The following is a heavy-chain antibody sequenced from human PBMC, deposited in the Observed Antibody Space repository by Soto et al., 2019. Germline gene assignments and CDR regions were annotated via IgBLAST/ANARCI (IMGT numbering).Heavy chain of an antibody. V-gene: IGHV4-30-4*01. CDR3: ARGGYDTSGQTFIGWGPDC. Sequence: HVQLQESGPGPVTPSQTLSLSCTVSGVSITSGSYYWTWVRQSPGKGLGWIGYRYYSGNTYYNPSLNSRASISVDTSKNQFFLKLTSVTAADTAVYFCARGGYDTSGQTFIGWGPDCWGQGTLVTVSS. D-gene: IGHD3-22*01. J-gene: IGHJ4*02. CDR2: RYYSGNT. CDR1: GVSITSGSYY.